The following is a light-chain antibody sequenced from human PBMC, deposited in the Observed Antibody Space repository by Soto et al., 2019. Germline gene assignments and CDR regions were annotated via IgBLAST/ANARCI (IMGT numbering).Light chain of an antibody. V-gene: IGKV3-15*01. CDR2: GAI. CDR3: QHYNVWPPWT. CDR1: QNVRRN. Sequence: EIVMTQSPATLSVSPEDRVTLSCRASQNVRRNIAWYQQKPGQAPSLLIFGAITRPTGIPARFSGSGSGTEFTLTISSLQSEDSAIDYCQHYNVWPPWTFGQGTKV. J-gene: IGKJ1*01.